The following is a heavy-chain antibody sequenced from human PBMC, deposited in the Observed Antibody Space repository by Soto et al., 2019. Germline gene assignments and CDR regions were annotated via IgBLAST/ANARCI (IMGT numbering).Heavy chain of an antibody. D-gene: IGHD3-22*01. CDR1: GGSISSYY. CDR2: IYYSGST. CDR3: ARTSCEVVVITTTPLCLDPYWYFDL. V-gene: IGHV4-59*01. Sequence: PSETLSLTCTVSGGSISSYYWSWIRQPPGKGLEWIGYIYYSGSTNYNPSLKSRVTISVDTSKNQFPLKLSSVTAADTAVYYCARTSCEVVVITTTPLCLDPYWYFDLWGRGTLVTVSS. J-gene: IGHJ2*01.